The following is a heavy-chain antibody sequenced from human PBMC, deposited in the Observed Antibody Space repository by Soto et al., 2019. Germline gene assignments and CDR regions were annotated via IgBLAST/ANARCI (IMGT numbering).Heavy chain of an antibody. CDR1: GGTFSSYA. J-gene: IGHJ6*02. D-gene: IGHD3-22*01. CDR3: ARGYYDSSGYYYDYYYYCMDV. V-gene: IGHV1-69*01. CDR2: IIPIFGTA. Sequence: QVQLVQSGAEVKKPGSSVKVSCKASGGTFSSYAISWVRQAPGQGLEWMGGIIPIFGTANYAQKFQGRVTITADEPTSTAYMELSSLRSEDTAVYYCARGYYDSSGYYYDYYYYCMDVWGQGTTVTVSS.